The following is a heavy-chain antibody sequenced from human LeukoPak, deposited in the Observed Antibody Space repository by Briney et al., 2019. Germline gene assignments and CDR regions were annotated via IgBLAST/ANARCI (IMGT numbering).Heavy chain of an antibody. CDR1: GGSFSGYY. J-gene: IGHJ4*02. CDR2: INHSGST. Sequence: SETLSLTCAVYGGSFSGYYWSWIRQPPGKGREWIGEINHSGSTNYNPSLKSRVTISVDTSKNQFSLKLSSVTAADTAVYYCARTSGSSSRYSDYWGQGTLVTVSS. D-gene: IGHD6-13*01. CDR3: ARTSGSSSRYSDY. V-gene: IGHV4-34*01.